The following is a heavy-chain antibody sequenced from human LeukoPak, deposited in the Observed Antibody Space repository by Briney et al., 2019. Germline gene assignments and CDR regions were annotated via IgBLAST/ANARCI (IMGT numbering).Heavy chain of an antibody. D-gene: IGHD3-10*01. J-gene: IGHJ5*02. Sequence: PSETLSLTCTVSGHPISSYYWSWIRQPPGKGLAWIGYIYYSGSTNYKPSLKSRVTISVDTSKNQFSLKLSSVTAADTAVYYCARGGYYGSGNDFRFDPWGQGTLVTVSS. CDR3: ARGGYYGSGNDFRFDP. CDR1: GHPISSYY. CDR2: IYYSGST. V-gene: IGHV4-59*01.